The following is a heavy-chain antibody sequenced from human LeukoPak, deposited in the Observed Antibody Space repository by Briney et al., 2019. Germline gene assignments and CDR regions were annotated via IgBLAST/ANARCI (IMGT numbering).Heavy chain of an antibody. J-gene: IGHJ4*02. CDR3: ARQHVRGVTDAFDY. Sequence: GGSLRLSCAASGFTFSSYAMGWVRQAPGEGLEWVSAISGSGGSTYYADSVKGRFTISRDNSKNTLYLQMNSLRAEDTAVYYCARQHVRGVTDAFDYWGQGTLVTVSS. CDR1: GFTFSSYA. V-gene: IGHV3-23*01. D-gene: IGHD3-10*01. CDR2: ISGSGGST.